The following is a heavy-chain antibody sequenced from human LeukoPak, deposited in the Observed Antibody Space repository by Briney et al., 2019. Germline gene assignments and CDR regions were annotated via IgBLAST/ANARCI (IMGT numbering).Heavy chain of an antibody. V-gene: IGHV1-69*04. CDR1: GGTFSSYA. Sequence: VASVKVSCKASGGTFSSYAITWVRQAPGQGLEWMGRIIPTLEIANYAQKFQGRVTITADKSTSTAYMELSSLRPEDTAVYYCARVLSGSWLWFWGQGTLVTVPS. D-gene: IGHD5-18*01. J-gene: IGHJ4*02. CDR2: IIPTLEIA. CDR3: ARVLSGSWLWF.